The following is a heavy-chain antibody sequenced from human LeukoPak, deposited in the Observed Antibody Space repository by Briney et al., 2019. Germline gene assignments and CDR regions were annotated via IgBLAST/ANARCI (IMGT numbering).Heavy chain of an antibody. D-gene: IGHD3-22*01. CDR2: FDPEDGET. CDR3: ATVSFSGSHDAFDI. Sequence: GASVKVSCKVSGYTLTELSMHWVRQAPGKGLEWMGGFDPEDGETIYARKFQGRVTMTEDTSTDTAYMELSSLRSEDTAVYYCATVSFSGSHDAFDIWGQGTMVTVSS. CDR1: GYTLTELS. J-gene: IGHJ3*02. V-gene: IGHV1-24*01.